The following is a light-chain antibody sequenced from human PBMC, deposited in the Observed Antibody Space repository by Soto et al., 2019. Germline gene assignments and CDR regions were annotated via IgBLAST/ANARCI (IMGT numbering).Light chain of an antibody. Sequence: EIVMTQSPATLSVSPGERATLSCRASQSVSTNNLAWYQQRPGRAPRLRIYASSSRATGIPDRFSVSGSGTDFTLTISRLEPEDLAVYYCQQYDYSVWTFGQGTKVDIK. J-gene: IGKJ1*01. CDR3: QQYDYSVWT. V-gene: IGKV3-20*01. CDR1: QSVSTNN. CDR2: ASS.